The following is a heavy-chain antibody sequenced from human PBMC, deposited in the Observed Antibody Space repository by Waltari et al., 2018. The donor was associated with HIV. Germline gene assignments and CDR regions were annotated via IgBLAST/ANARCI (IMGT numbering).Heavy chain of an antibody. CDR3: ARVATMIVVVTNPYYFDY. CDR2: ISSSSSYK. V-gene: IGHV3-21*01. Sequence: EVQLVESGGGLVKPGGSLRLACAASGVTFSSYSMKWVRQAPGKGLEWVSFISSSSSYKYYADSVKGRFTISRDNAKNSLYLQMNSLRAEDTAVYYCARVATMIVVVTNPYYFDYWGQGTLVTVSS. D-gene: IGHD3-22*01. J-gene: IGHJ4*02. CDR1: GVTFSSYS.